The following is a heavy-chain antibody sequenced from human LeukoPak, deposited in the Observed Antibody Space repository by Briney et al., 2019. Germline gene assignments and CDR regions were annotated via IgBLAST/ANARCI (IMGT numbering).Heavy chain of an antibody. CDR1: GYIFTDHY. J-gene: IGHJ3*02. CDR3: ARKMYYYDSSGYREAFDI. Sequence: GASVKVSCKASGYIFTDHYIHWVRQAPGQGLEWMGWISPHSGVKTYSQRFQDRVTMTSDTSISTVYMELSRLRSDDTAVYYCARKMYYYDSSGYREAFDIWGQGTMVTVSS. CDR2: ISPHSGVK. V-gene: IGHV1-2*02. D-gene: IGHD3-22*01.